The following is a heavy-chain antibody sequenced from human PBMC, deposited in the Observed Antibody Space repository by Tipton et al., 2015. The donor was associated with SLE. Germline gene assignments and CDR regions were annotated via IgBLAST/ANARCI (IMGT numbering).Heavy chain of an antibody. CDR3: AKPLSAAGAYLPYVV. J-gene: IGHJ3*01. D-gene: IGHD7-27*01. CDR1: GFTFSTSA. CDR2: ICFTGNRT. Sequence: SLRLSCAASGFTFSTSAMRWVRHAPGKGLGWVSAICFTGNRTFYADSVKGRFTMSRDKSKNPLHLQMNSLRAEETATYYCAKPLSAAGAYLPYVVWGQGTVVTGSS. V-gene: IGHV3-23*01.